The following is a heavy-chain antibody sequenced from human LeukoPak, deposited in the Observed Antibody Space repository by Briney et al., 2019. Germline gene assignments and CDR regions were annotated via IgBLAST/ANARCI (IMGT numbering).Heavy chain of an antibody. V-gene: IGHV3-11*04. Sequence: NPGGSLRLSCAASGFTFSDYYMSWIRQAPGKGLEWVSYISSSGSTIYYADSVKGRFAISRDNAKNSLYLQMNSLRAEDTAVYYCAREHYGDYQFRYYYYMDVWGKGTTVTVSS. CDR1: GFTFSDYY. D-gene: IGHD4-17*01. CDR2: ISSSGSTI. J-gene: IGHJ6*03. CDR3: AREHYGDYQFRYYYYMDV.